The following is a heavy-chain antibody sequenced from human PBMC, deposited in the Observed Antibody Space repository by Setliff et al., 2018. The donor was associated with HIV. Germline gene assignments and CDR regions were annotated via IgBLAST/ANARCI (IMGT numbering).Heavy chain of an antibody. D-gene: IGHD5-12*01. CDR1: GGSVSDTSYY. CDR3: ARLGDSGYDY. CDR2: VYYSGGT. V-gene: IGHV4-39*01. Sequence: SETLSLTCTVSGGSVSDTSYYWGWIRQPPGNGLEWLANVYYSGGTYYNPSLNSRVTISVDTSRNQFSLKLTSVTAADTALYFCARLGDSGYDYWGQGILVTVSS. J-gene: IGHJ4*02.